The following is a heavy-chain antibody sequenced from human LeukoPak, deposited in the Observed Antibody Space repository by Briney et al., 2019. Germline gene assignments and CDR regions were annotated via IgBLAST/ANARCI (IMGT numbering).Heavy chain of an antibody. CDR3: ARRRESSGLIFDY. Sequence: SVKVSCKASGGTFSSYAISWVRQAPGQGLEWMGRIIPIFGTANYAQKFQGRVTITTDESTTTAYMELSSLRSEDTAVYYCARRRESSGLIFDYWGQGTLVTVSS. D-gene: IGHD6-19*01. CDR1: GGTFSSYA. V-gene: IGHV1-69*05. J-gene: IGHJ4*02. CDR2: IIPIFGTA.